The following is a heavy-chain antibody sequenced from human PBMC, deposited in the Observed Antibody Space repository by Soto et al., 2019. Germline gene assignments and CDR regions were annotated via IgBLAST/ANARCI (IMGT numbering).Heavy chain of an antibody. D-gene: IGHD3-10*01. CDR1: GFTFRDFD. J-gene: IGHJ3*01. Sequence: GGSLRLSCAASGFTFRDFDMSWVRQAPGWGLDWVSSLSALVCSEFYAESVRGRFTISRDNSDNTVYLQIKSLRDEDTAVNYCAKDPGFSDIQAVLHVFDVWGQGTMVTVSS. CDR2: LSALVCSE. CDR3: AKDPGFSDIQAVLHVFDV. V-gene: IGHV3-23*01.